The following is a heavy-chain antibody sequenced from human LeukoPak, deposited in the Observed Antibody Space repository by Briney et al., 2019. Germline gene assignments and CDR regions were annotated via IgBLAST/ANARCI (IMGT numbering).Heavy chain of an antibody. CDR3: ARDVHGDYGSGWFNP. CDR2: IMPLFGTA. Sequence: SVKVSCKTSGGTFNNSAISWVRQAPGQGLEWLGGIMPLFGTAGYAQKFQGRVTITKDESTRTVYLELTSLTSDDTAVYYCARDVHGDYGSGWFNPWGQGTLVTVSS. V-gene: IGHV1-69*05. D-gene: IGHD4-17*01. CDR1: GGTFNNSA. J-gene: IGHJ5*02.